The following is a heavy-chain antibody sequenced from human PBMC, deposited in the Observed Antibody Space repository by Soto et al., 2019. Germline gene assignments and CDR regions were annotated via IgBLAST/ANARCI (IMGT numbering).Heavy chain of an antibody. J-gene: IGHJ5*02. D-gene: IGHD5-12*01. Sequence: ASVTVSCTASGITFSTYAIHWVRQAPGQSLEWMGWINTGNGNTRYSQNFQGRVTLTRDTSASTAYMDLSSLRSEDTSIYYCARAISGYVTWGQGTLVTVSS. CDR2: INTGNGNT. CDR1: GITFSTYA. V-gene: IGHV1-3*04. CDR3: ARAISGYVT.